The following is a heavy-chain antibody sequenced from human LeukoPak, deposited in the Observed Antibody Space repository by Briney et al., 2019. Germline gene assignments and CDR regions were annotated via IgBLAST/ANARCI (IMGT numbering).Heavy chain of an antibody. D-gene: IGHD1-26*01. Sequence: SETLSLTCTVSGGSISSGGYYWSWIRQDPGRGLEWIGYVYYSGSTLYNPSLKSRLTISVDTSKNQFSLKLTSVTVADTAVYYCARGMSGTYFDFDCWGQGTLVTVSS. V-gene: IGHV4-31*03. CDR1: GGSISSGGYY. CDR3: ARGMSGTYFDFDC. J-gene: IGHJ4*02. CDR2: VYYSGST.